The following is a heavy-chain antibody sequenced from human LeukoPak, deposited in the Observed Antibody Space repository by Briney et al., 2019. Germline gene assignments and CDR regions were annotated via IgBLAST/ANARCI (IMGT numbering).Heavy chain of an antibody. CDR2: ISSSSSYI. Sequence: GGSLRLSCAASGFTFSSYSMNWVRQAPGKGLEWVSSISSSSSYIYYADSVKGRFTISRDNAKNSLYLQMSSLRGEDTAVYYCARAEEEVAATIDYWGQGTLVTVAS. CDR3: ARAEEEVAATIDY. J-gene: IGHJ4*02. D-gene: IGHD5-12*01. V-gene: IGHV3-21*06. CDR1: GFTFSSYS.